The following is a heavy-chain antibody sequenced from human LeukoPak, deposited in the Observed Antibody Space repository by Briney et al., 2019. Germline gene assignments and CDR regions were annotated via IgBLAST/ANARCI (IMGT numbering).Heavy chain of an antibody. CDR1: GGSFSGYY. V-gene: IGHV4-34*01. D-gene: IGHD1-14*01. J-gene: IGHJ4*02. CDR2: INHSGST. Sequence: SETLSLTCAVYGGSFSGYYWSWIRQPPGKGLEWIGEINHSGSTNYNPSLKSRVTISVDTSKNQFSLKLSSVTAADTAVYYCARAGTRYMRIYYFDYWGQGTLVTVSS. CDR3: ARAGTRYMRIYYFDY.